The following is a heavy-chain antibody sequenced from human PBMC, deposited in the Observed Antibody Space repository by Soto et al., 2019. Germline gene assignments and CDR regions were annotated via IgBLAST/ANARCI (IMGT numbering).Heavy chain of an antibody. J-gene: IGHJ3*02. Sequence: QVQLVQSGAEVKKPGSSVKVSCKASGGTFSSYAISWVRQAPGQGLEWMGGIIPIFGTANYAQKFQGRVTITADESTSTAYMELSSLRSEDTAVYYCARPLVRGSYLDGGAFDIWGQGTMVTVSS. CDR2: IIPIFGTA. CDR1: GGTFSSYA. D-gene: IGHD1-26*01. CDR3: ARPLVRGSYLDGGAFDI. V-gene: IGHV1-69*01.